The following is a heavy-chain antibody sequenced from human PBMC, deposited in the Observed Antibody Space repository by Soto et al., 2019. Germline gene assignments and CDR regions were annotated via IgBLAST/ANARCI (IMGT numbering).Heavy chain of an antibody. CDR1: GGSISSGDYY. Sequence: SETLSLTCTVSGGSISSGDYYWSWIRQPPGKGLEWIGYIYYSGSTYYNPSLKSRVTISVDTSKNQFSLKLSSVTAADTAVYYCARAKEGSWYAGPFDYWGQGTLVTVSS. D-gene: IGHD6-13*01. CDR3: ARAKEGSWYAGPFDY. J-gene: IGHJ4*02. V-gene: IGHV4-30-4*01. CDR2: IYYSGST.